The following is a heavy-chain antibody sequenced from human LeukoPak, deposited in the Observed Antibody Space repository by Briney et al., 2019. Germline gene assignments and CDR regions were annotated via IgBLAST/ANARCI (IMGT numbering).Heavy chain of an antibody. V-gene: IGHV3-48*01. D-gene: IGHD3-10*01. CDR2: IGTSSSTT. CDR3: AGFAAGGSYYYYMDV. CDR1: GFTFSTYT. Sequence: GGSLRLSCAASGFTFSTYTMNWVRQPPGKGLEWVSNIGTSSSTTYYADSVKGRFTISRDNAKNSLYLQMNSLRADDTAVYYCAGFAAGGSYYYYMDVWGKGTTVTVSS. J-gene: IGHJ6*03.